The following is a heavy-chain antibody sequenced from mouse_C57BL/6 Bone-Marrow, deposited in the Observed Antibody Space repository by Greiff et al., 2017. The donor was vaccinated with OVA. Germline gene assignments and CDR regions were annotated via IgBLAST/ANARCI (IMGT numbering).Heavy chain of an antibody. Sequence: VQVVESGAELARPGASVKLSCKASGYTFTSYGISWVKQRTGQGLEWIGEIYPRSGNTYYNEKFKGKATLTADKSSSTAYMELRSLTSEDSAVYFCARSTLYYYGEGYWGQGTTLTVSS. CDR3: ARSTLYYYGEGY. CDR1: GYTFTSYG. D-gene: IGHD1-1*01. CDR2: IYPRSGNT. J-gene: IGHJ2*01. V-gene: IGHV1-81*01.